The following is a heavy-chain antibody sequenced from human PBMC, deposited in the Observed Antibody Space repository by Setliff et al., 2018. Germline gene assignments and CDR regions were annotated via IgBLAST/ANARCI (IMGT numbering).Heavy chain of an antibody. J-gene: IGHJ4*02. D-gene: IGHD2-15*01. CDR3: ARENGYCSGGACYFMLDS. V-gene: IGHV4-61*09. CDR1: GGSISNTFYY. Sequence: SETLSLTCAVSGGSISNTFYYWTWIRQPAGKGLEWIGQIYTSWSTNYNPSLKSRVTISVDTSKNQFSLQLSSVTAADTAVYYCARENGYCSGGACYFMLDSWGQGTLVTVSS. CDR2: IYTSWST.